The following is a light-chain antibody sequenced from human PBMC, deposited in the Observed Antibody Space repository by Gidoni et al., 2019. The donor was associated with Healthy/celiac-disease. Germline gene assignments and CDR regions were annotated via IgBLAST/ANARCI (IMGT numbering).Light chain of an antibody. CDR3: AAWDDSLNGYV. V-gene: IGLV1-44*01. J-gene: IGLJ1*01. CDR1: SSNIGSNT. Sequence: QSVLTQPPSASGTPGQRVTISCSGSSSNIGSNTVNWYQQHPGTAPKLLIYSNNQPPSGVPDRFSGSKSGTSASLAISGLQSEDEADYYCAAWDDSLNGYVFGTGTKVTVL. CDR2: SNN.